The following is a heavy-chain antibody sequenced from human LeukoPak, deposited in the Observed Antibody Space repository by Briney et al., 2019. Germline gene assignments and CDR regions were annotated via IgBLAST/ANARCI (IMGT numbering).Heavy chain of an antibody. Sequence: GGSLRLSCAASGFIFNSYGMHWVRQAPGKGLEWVAFIRYDGSNKYYADSVKGRFTISRDSSKNTLYLQMNRLRAEDAAVYYCAKAPVTTCSGAYCYPFDYWGQGTLVTVSS. CDR2: IRYDGSNK. J-gene: IGHJ4*02. V-gene: IGHV3-30*02. D-gene: IGHD2-21*01. CDR1: GFIFNSYG. CDR3: AKAPVTTCSGAYCYPFDY.